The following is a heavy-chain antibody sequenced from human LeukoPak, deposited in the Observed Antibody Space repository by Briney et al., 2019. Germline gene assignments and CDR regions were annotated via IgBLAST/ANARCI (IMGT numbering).Heavy chain of an antibody. Sequence: PSETLSLTCTVSGGSISSSSYYWGWIRQPPGKGLEWIGNIYYSGSTYYNPSLKSRVTISLDTSKNQFPLKLGSVTAADTAVYYCARIPLHYGSGSHCNWFDPWGQGTLVTVSS. J-gene: IGHJ5*02. D-gene: IGHD3-10*01. V-gene: IGHV4-39*06. CDR1: GGSISSSSYY. CDR3: ARIPLHYGSGSHCNWFDP. CDR2: IYYSGST.